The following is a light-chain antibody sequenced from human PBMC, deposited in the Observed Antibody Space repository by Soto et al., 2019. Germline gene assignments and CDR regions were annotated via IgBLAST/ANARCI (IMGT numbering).Light chain of an antibody. J-gene: IGKJ4*01. Sequence: ETVLTQSPGTLSLSPGERATLSCRASQSVSSSYLAWYQQKPGQAPKVLIYRASSRATGIPDRFSGSGSGTDFTLTISRLESDDLAVYYCQQYGSSPLTFGGGTKVEI. V-gene: IGKV3-20*01. CDR2: RAS. CDR3: QQYGSSPLT. CDR1: QSVSSSY.